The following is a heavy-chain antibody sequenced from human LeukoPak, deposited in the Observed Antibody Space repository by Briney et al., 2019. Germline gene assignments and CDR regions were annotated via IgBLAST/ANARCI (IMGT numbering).Heavy chain of an antibody. CDR3: AMGFYDSSGYYDY. V-gene: IGHV4-59*08. CDR2: IYYSGST. CDR1: GGSISSYY. J-gene: IGHJ4*02. Sequence: SETLSLTCTVSGGSISSYYWSWIRQPPGKGLEWIGYIYYSGSTNYNPSLKSRVTISVDTSKNQFSLKLSSVAAADTAVYYCAMGFYDSSGYYDYWGQGTLVTVSS. D-gene: IGHD3-22*01.